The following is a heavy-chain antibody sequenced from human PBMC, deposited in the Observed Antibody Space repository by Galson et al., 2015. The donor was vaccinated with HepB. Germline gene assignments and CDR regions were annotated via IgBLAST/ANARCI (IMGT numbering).Heavy chain of an antibody. J-gene: IGHJ4*02. Sequence: SLRLSCAASGFTFSDYYMSWIRQAPGKGLEWVSYISSSGSTIYYADSVKGRFTISRDNAKNSLYLQMNSLRAEDTAVYYCARDFSPPSRGYYKGPLDYWGQGTLATVSS. CDR3: ARDFSPPSRGYYKGPLDY. D-gene: IGHD3-22*01. CDR2: ISSSGSTI. CDR1: GFTFSDYY. V-gene: IGHV3-11*01.